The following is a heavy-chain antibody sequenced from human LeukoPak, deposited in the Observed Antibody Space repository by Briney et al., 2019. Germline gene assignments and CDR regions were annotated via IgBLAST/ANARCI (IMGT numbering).Heavy chain of an antibody. Sequence: GASVKVSCKASGYTFTGYYMHWVRQAPGQGLELMVWINPNSGGTNYAQKFQGRVTMTRDTSISTAYMELSRLRSDDTAVYYCARDPWELLHLSYFDYWGQGTLVTVSS. J-gene: IGHJ4*02. D-gene: IGHD1-26*01. CDR3: ARDPWELLHLSYFDY. CDR2: INPNSGGT. CDR1: GYTFTGYY. V-gene: IGHV1-2*02.